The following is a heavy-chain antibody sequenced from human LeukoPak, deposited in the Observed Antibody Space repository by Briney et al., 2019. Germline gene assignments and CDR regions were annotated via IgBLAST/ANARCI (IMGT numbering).Heavy chain of an antibody. CDR3: AKDIAYGDYVVS. CDR1: GFTFSGYA. Sequence: GGSLRLSCAASGFTFSGYAMSSVRQAPEKGLEWVSAISSSGGTTYYADSVKGRFTISRDNSKNTLYLQMNSLRAEDTAVYYCAKDIAYGDYVVSWGQGTLVTVSS. V-gene: IGHV3-23*01. CDR2: ISSSGGTT. D-gene: IGHD4-17*01. J-gene: IGHJ4*02.